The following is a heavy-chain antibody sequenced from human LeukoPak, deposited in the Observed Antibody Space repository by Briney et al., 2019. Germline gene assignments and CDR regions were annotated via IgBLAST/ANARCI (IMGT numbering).Heavy chain of an antibody. V-gene: IGHV3-23*01. CDR1: GFTFSTYA. CDR2: ISPSGGST. J-gene: IGHJ6*03. Sequence: GGSLRLSCAASGFTFSTYAMSWVRQAPGKGLEWVSAISPSGGSTYYADSVKGRFTISRDNSKNTLYLQMDGLRAEDTAIYYCAKSFYGGYYYMDVWGKGTTVTVSS. CDR3: AKSFYGGYYYMDV. D-gene: IGHD4/OR15-4a*01.